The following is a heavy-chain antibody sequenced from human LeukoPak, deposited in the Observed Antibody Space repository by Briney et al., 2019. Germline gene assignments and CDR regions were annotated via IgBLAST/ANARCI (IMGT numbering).Heavy chain of an antibody. D-gene: IGHD6-19*01. CDR2: MNPNSGNT. CDR3: ARSGGAAVAGTTPSPYYFDY. J-gene: IGHJ4*02. V-gene: IGHV1-8*01. CDR1: GYTFTSYD. Sequence: ASVKVSCKASGYTFTSYDINWVRQATGQGLEWMGWMNPNSGNTGYAQKFQGRVTMTRNTSISTACMELSSLRSEDTAVYYCARSGGAAVAGTTPSPYYFDYWGQGTLVTVSS.